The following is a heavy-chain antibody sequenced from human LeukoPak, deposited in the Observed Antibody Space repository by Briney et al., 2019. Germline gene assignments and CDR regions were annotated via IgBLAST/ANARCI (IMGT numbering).Heavy chain of an antibody. V-gene: IGHV4-59*13. D-gene: IGHD6-13*01. CDR3: ARDFSAAGAFDY. CDR2: IYYSGST. Sequence: NSSETLSLTCTVSGGSISSYYWTWIRRPPGRGRGGIGYIYYSGSTNYNPSLKSRVTISVDTSKNQFSLKLSSVTAADTAVYYCARDFSAAGAFDYWGQGTLVTVSS. CDR1: GGSISSYY. J-gene: IGHJ4*02.